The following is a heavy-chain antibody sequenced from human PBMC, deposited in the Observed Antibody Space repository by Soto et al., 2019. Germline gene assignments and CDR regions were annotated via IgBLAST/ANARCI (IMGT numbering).Heavy chain of an antibody. D-gene: IGHD3-22*01. CDR3: ARDPRGGRYYETGGYYYTGGNWFDP. Sequence: QVHLVQSGAEVKKPGASVRDSCKVSGFTFTAYYMHWVRQAPGQGLEWMGWINPDNGATKSAQKFQGRVTMTRDTLITTVYMEMSRLGSDDTAVYFCARDPRGGRYYETGGYYYTGGNWFDPWGQGTLVTVSS. J-gene: IGHJ5*02. CDR2: INPDNGAT. V-gene: IGHV1-2*02. CDR1: GFTFTAYY.